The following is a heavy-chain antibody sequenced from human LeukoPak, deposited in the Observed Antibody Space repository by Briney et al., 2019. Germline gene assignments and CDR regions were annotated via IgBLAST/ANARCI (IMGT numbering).Heavy chain of an antibody. CDR1: GFVFSSYA. CDR2: IRGSGGST. CDR3: AKYCSGGNCYSGLY. D-gene: IGHD2-15*01. J-gene: IGHJ4*02. V-gene: IGHV3-23*01. Sequence: GGSLRLSYAASGFVFSSYAMSWVRQAPGKGLEWVSTIRGSGGSTYYADSVKGRFTISRDNSKNTLYLQMNSLRAEDTAVYYCAKYCSGGNCYSGLYWGQGTLVTASS.